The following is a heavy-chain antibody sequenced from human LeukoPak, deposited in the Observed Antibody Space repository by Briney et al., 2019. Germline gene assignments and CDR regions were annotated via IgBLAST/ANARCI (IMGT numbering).Heavy chain of an antibody. Sequence: SETLSLTCTVSGGSISSYYWSWIRQPPGKGLEWIGYIYYSGSTNYNPSLKSRVTISVDTSKNQFSLKLSSVTAADTDVYYCASEYYDSSGYYPLGFDPWGQGTLVTVSS. D-gene: IGHD3-22*01. CDR1: GGSISSYY. V-gene: IGHV4-59*01. J-gene: IGHJ5*02. CDR2: IYYSGST. CDR3: ASEYYDSSGYYPLGFDP.